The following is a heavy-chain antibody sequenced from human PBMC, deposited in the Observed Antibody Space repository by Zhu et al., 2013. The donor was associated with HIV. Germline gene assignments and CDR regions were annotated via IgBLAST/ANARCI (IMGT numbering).Heavy chain of an antibody. D-gene: IGHD5-12*01. CDR2: INPSGGST. J-gene: IGHJ4*02. Sequence: PGQGLEWMGIINPSGGSTSYAQKFQGRVTMTRDTSTSTVYMELSSLRSEDTAVYYCARAGLDGYTADYWGQGTLVTVSS. V-gene: IGHV1-46*01. CDR3: ARAGLDGYTADY.